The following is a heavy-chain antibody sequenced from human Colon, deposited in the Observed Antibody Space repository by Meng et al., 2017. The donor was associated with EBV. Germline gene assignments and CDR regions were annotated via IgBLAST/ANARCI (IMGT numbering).Heavy chain of an antibody. CDR2: IYGNDDK. V-gene: IGHV2-5*01. Sequence: YGGTQVKHAAALLLCCSNVSRATITSEVRMGWIRQPPREALELVSIIYGNDDKRITPLLKARLTISTDTSKNPAVLTMTNVDPNDTASYYCVQRESPCGWYLDTWGQGTLVTVSS. CDR1: SRATITSEVR. D-gene: IGHD6-19*01. J-gene: IGHJ5*02. CDR3: VQRESPCGWYLDT.